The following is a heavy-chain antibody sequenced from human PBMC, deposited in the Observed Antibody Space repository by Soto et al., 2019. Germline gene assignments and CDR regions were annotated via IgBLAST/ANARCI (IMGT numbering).Heavy chain of an antibody. J-gene: IGHJ3*02. Sequence: GGSLRLSCAASGFTFSSYAMSWVRQAPGKALEWVTAISGSGGSTYYADSVKGRFTISRDNSKNTLYLQMNSLRAEDTAVYYCANRMARGYDFWSGYGGAFDIWGQRTMVTVSS. CDR1: GFTFSSYA. V-gene: IGHV3-23*01. D-gene: IGHD3-3*01. CDR3: ANRMARGYDFWSGYGGAFDI. CDR2: ISGSGGST.